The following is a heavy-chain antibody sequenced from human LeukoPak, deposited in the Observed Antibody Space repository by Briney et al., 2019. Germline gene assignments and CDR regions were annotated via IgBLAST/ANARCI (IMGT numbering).Heavy chain of an antibody. CDR2: IYPGDANIDI. V-gene: IGHV5-51*01. Sequence: GESLKISCKGSGYDFPRHWIGWVRQMAGRGLEWMGTIYPGDANIDIGYSPSSQGQVTISADKSISTAYLQWSSLRASDTAMYYGARQRSRDGYNYDGFDIWGQGTMVTVSS. D-gene: IGHD5-24*01. CDR3: ARQRSRDGYNYDGFDI. CDR1: GYDFPRHW. J-gene: IGHJ3*02.